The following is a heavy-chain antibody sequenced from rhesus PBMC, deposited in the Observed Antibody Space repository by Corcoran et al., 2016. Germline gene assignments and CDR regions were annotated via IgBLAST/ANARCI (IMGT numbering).Heavy chain of an antibody. CDR3: ATGRYSGYPDFDY. V-gene: IGHV1-111*02. CDR2: VDPEDVEA. D-gene: IGHD5-24*01. CDR1: GYTFTDYY. Sequence: EVQLVQSGAEVKKPGASVKISCKASGYTFTDYYLHWVRQAPGKGLEWMGRVDPEDVEAIHAQRFQDRVTITADTSTDTAYMELSSLRSEDTAVYYCATGRYSGYPDFDYWGQGVLVTVSP. J-gene: IGHJ4*01.